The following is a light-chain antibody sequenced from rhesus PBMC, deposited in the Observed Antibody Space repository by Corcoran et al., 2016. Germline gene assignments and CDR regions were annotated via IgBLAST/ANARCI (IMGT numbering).Light chain of an antibody. Sequence: IVMTQSPATLALSPGERATLSCRASQSVSSHLAWYQQQPGQAPRLLIYGASTRATGIPDRFSGSGSGTEFTLTISRLEPEDVGLYVCLQSSNWPRTFGQGTKVEIK. CDR1: QSVSSH. CDR3: LQSSNWPRT. J-gene: IGKJ1*01. CDR2: GAS. V-gene: IGKV3-24*04.